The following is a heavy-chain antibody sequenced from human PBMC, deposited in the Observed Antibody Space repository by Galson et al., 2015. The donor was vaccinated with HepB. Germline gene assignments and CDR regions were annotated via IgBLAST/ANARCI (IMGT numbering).Heavy chain of an antibody. CDR2: ISSSGSTI. CDR1: GFTFSDYY. CDR3: ATSGDIVVVPAARGAFDI. V-gene: IGHV3-11*01. D-gene: IGHD2-2*01. J-gene: IGHJ3*02. Sequence: SLRLSCAASGFTFSDYYMSWIRQAPGKGLEWVSYISSSGSTIYYADSVKGRFTISRDNAKNSLYLQMNSLRAEDTAVYYCATSGDIVVVPAARGAFDIWGQGTMVTVSS.